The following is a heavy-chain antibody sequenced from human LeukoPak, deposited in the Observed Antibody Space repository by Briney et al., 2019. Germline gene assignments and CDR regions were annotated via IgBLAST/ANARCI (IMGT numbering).Heavy chain of an antibody. CDR1: GFTFNDYA. CDR2: ISVSGGST. D-gene: IGHD5-24*01. V-gene: IGHV3-23*01. Sequence: SGGSLRLSCAASGFTFNDYAMSWVRQAPGKELEWISGISVSGGSTFYAESVKGRFTISRDNAQTSLYLQTNSLRAEDTAVYYCARASDPWLQLTWGQGTLVTVSS. J-gene: IGHJ5*02. CDR3: ARASDPWLQLT.